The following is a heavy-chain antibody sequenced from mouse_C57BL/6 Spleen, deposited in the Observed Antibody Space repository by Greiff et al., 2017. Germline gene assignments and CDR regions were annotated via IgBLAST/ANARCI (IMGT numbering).Heavy chain of an antibody. D-gene: IGHD1-1*01. V-gene: IGHV3-6*01. CDR2: ISYDGSN. CDR1: GYSITSGYY. CDR3: AIYGSSYRDYFDY. J-gene: IGHJ2*01. Sequence: VQLQQSGPGLVKPSQSLSLTCSVTGYSITSGYYWNWIRQFPGNKLEWMGYISYDGSNNYNPSLKNRISITRDTSKNQFFLKLNSVTTEDTATYYCAIYGSSYRDYFDYWGQGTTLTVSS.